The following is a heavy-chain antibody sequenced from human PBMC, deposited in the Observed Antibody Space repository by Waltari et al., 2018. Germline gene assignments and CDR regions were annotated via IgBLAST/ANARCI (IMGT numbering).Heavy chain of an antibody. D-gene: IGHD3-3*01. V-gene: IGHV1-69*01. Sequence: QVQLVQSGAEVKKPGSPVKVSCKASGGTFSTFDISWVRQAPGQGLEWMGGIIPIFGTANYAQKFQGRVTITADESTSTAYMELSSLRSEDTAVYYCARGRRLLRSWFDPWGQGTLVTVSS. J-gene: IGHJ5*02. CDR1: GGTFSTFD. CDR3: ARGRRLLRSWFDP. CDR2: IIPIFGTA.